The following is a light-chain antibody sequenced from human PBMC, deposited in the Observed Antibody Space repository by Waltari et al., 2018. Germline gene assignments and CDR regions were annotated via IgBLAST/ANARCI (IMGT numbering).Light chain of an antibody. Sequence: QSALTQPASVSGSPGQSITTSCPGTSRDVGSSNLVSWYQQHPGKAPKLMISAGSKRPSGVSNRFSGSKSGNTASLTISGLQAEDEADYYCCSYAGSSTYVFGTGTKVTVL. V-gene: IGLV2-23*01. CDR3: CSYAGSSTYV. J-gene: IGLJ1*01. CDR2: AGS. CDR1: SRDVGSSNL.